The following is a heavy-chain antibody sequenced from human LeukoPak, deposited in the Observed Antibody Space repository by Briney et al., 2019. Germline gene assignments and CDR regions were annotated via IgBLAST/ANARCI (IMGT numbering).Heavy chain of an antibody. D-gene: IGHD2-2*01. CDR2: IRYDGSNK. V-gene: IGHV3-30*02. CDR3: AKVDIVVVPAAPISEYPDY. Sequence: GGSLRLSCAASGFTFSSYGMHWVRQAPGKGLEWVAFIRYDGSNKYYADSVKGRFTISRDNSKNTLYLQMNSLRAEDTAVYYCAKVDIVVVPAAPISEYPDYWGQGTLVTVSS. CDR1: GFTFSSYG. J-gene: IGHJ4*02.